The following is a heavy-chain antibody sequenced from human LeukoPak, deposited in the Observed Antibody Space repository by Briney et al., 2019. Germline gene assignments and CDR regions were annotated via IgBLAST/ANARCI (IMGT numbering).Heavy chain of an antibody. V-gene: IGHV3-30*18. D-gene: IGHD3-22*01. CDR3: AKDARYDSSGYYSGFDY. Sequence: GGSLRLSCAASGFTFSSYGMHWVRQAPGKGLEWVAVISYDGSNKYYADSVKGRFTISRDNSKNTLYLQMNSLRAEDTAVYYCAKDARYDSSGYYSGFDYWGQGTLVTVSS. J-gene: IGHJ4*02. CDR2: ISYDGSNK. CDR1: GFTFSSYG.